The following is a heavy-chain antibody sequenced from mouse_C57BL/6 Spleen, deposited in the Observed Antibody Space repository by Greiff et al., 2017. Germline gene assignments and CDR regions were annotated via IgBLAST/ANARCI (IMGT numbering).Heavy chain of an antibody. Sequence: EVQLQQSGPELVKPGASVKISCKASGYTFTDYYMNWVKQSHGQSLEWIGDINPNNGGTSYNQKFKGKATLTVDKSSSTAYMELRSLTSEDSAVYYCAESMVTTNFDVWGTGTTVTVSS. D-gene: IGHD2-2*01. CDR2: INPNNGGT. CDR3: AESMVTTNFDV. J-gene: IGHJ1*03. CDR1: GYTFTDYY. V-gene: IGHV1-26*01.